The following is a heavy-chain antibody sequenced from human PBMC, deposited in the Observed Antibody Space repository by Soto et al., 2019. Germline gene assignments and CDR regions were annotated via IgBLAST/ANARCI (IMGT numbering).Heavy chain of an antibody. CDR2: IYYSGST. Sequence: SETLSLTCTVSGGSITSSSYYWGWIRPPPGKGLEWIGSIYYSGSTYYNPSLKSRVTISVDTSKNQFSLKLSSVTAADTAVYYCATQEVGGSYVYTFDPWGQGILVTVSS. CDR1: GGSITSSSYY. J-gene: IGHJ5*02. V-gene: IGHV4-39*01. CDR3: ATQEVGGSYVYTFDP. D-gene: IGHD1-26*01.